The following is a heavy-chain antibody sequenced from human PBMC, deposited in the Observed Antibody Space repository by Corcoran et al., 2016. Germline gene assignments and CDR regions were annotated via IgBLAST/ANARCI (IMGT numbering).Heavy chain of an antibody. J-gene: IGHJ5*01. CDR1: GYSISSGYY. CDR3: ARGREYHNGVDS. CDR2: IYHSGST. Sequence: QVQLQESGPGLVKPSEILSLTCTVSGYSISSGYYWGWIRQPPGKGLEWIGSIYHSGSTYYNPSLKSRGTISVDTSKNQFSLMLSSVTAADTAVYYCARGREYHNGVDSWGQGTLVTVSS. D-gene: IGHD2-2*01. V-gene: IGHV4-38-2*02.